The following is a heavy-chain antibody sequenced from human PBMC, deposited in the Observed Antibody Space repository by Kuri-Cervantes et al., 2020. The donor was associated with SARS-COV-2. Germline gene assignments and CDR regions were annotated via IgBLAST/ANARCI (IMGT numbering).Heavy chain of an antibody. J-gene: IGHJ4*02. Sequence: GESLKISCAASGFTFSSYSMNWVRQAPGKGLEWVSSISSSSSYINYADSVKGRSTISRDNAKNSLYLQMNSLRAEDTAVYYCASQGAVYWGQGTLVTVSS. CDR1: GFTFSSYS. CDR2: ISSSSSYI. V-gene: IGHV3-21*01. CDR3: ASQGAVY. D-gene: IGHD1-26*01.